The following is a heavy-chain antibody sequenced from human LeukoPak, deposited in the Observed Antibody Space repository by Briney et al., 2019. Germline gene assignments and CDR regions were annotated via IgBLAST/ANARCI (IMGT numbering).Heavy chain of an antibody. Sequence: GGSLRLSCAASGFTFDDYGMSWVRQAPGKGLEWVSGINWNGGSTGYADSVKGRFTISRDNAKNSLYLQMNSLRAEDTALYYCASKLFGEHTAPADYWGQGTLVTVSS. D-gene: IGHD3-10*02. CDR1: GFTFDDYG. CDR3: ASKLFGEHTAPADY. J-gene: IGHJ4*02. V-gene: IGHV3-20*04. CDR2: INWNGGST.